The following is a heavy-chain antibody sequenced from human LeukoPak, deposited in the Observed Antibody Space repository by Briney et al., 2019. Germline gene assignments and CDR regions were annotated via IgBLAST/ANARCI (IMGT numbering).Heavy chain of an antibody. J-gene: IGHJ4*02. D-gene: IGHD1-26*01. CDR1: GGSISSYY. CDR2: IYYSGST. V-gene: IGHV4-59*08. Sequence: SDTLSLTCTVSGGSISSYYWSWIRQTPGKGLEWIGYIYYSGSTNYNPSLKSRVTISVDTSENQFSLKLSSVTAPDTAVYFCARHGASGSYLYYFDYWGQGTLVTVSS. CDR3: ARHGASGSYLYYFDY.